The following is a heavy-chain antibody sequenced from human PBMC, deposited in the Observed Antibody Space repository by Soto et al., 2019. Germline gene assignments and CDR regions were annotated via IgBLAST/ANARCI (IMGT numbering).Heavy chain of an antibody. D-gene: IGHD4-17*01. V-gene: IGHV3-21*06. CDR2: VSGSSSYI. J-gene: IGHJ3*01. CDR1: CFNFRNLN. CDR3: ARDLRGHYGP. Sequence: GGSLRLSCEVSCFNFRNLNMIWVRQAPGKGLEWVSSVSGSSSYIYYADSVKGRFTVSRDNANNLVFLQMNGLRPEDTAMYYCARDLRGHYGPWGQGTMVTVSS.